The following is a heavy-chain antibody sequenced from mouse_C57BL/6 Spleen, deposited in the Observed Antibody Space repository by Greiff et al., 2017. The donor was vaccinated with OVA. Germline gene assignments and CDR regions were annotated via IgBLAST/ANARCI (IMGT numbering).Heavy chain of an antibody. V-gene: IGHV1-26*01. Sequence: EVQLQQSGPELVKPGASVKISCKASGYTFTDYYMNWVKQSHGKSLEWIGDINPNNGGTSYNQKFKGKATLTVDKSSSTAYMELRSLTSEDSAVYYCARWARPYAMDYWGQGTSVTVSS. J-gene: IGHJ4*01. D-gene: IGHD3-1*01. CDR3: ARWARPYAMDY. CDR2: INPNNGGT. CDR1: GYTFTDYY.